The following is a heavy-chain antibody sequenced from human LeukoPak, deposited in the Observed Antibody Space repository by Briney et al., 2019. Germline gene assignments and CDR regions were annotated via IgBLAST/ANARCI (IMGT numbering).Heavy chain of an antibody. CDR2: IWYDGSNK. D-gene: IGHD5-12*01. CDR1: GFTFSSYG. V-gene: IGHV3-33*01. J-gene: IGHJ4*02. CDR3: ARVGGYSGYDPFDY. Sequence: GGSLRLSCAASGFTFSSYGMHWVRQAPGKGLEWVAVIWYDGSNKYYADSVKGRFTISRDNSKNTLYLQMNSLRAEDTAVYYRARVGGYSGYDPFDYWGQGTLVTVSS.